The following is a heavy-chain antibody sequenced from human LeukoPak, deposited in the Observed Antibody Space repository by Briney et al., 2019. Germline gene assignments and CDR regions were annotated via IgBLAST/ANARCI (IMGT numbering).Heavy chain of an antibody. V-gene: IGHV3-23*01. D-gene: IGHD4-11*01. J-gene: IGHJ5*02. CDR2: ISGSGGST. CDR3: AKDARSGVPTTKYNWFDP. Sequence: GGSLRLSCAASGFTFDDYGMSWVRQAPGKGLEWVSAISGSGGSTYYADPVKGRFTISRDNSKNTLYLQMNSLRAEDTAVYYCAKDARSGVPTTKYNWFDPWGQGTLITVSS. CDR1: GFTFDDYG.